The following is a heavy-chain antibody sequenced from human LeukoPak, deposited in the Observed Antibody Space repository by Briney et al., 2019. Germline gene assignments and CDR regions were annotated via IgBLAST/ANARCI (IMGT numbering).Heavy chain of an antibody. CDR2: IKQDGSEK. J-gene: IGHJ4*02. CDR3: ARDFEEYYYESRGYIGY. D-gene: IGHD3-22*01. CDR1: GFTFSRHW. Sequence: GGSLRLSCAASGFTFSRHWMTWVRQAPGKGLEWVANIKQDGSEKYYVDSVKGRFTISRDNAKNSLYLQMNSLRAEDTAVYYCARDFEEYYYESRGYIGYWGQGTLVIVSS. V-gene: IGHV3-7*01.